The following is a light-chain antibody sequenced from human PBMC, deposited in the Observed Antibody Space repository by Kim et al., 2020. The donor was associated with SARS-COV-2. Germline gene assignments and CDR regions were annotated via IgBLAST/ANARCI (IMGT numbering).Light chain of an antibody. Sequence: GKTVTISSTRSSGNIASNFVQWYQQRPGSSPTIVIYEDYQRPSGVPDRFAGSIDRSANSASLTISGLKTEDEADYYCQSYDATNQVFGGGTQLTVL. V-gene: IGLV6-57*01. CDR3: QSYDATNQV. CDR2: EDY. J-gene: IGLJ3*02. CDR1: SGNIASNF.